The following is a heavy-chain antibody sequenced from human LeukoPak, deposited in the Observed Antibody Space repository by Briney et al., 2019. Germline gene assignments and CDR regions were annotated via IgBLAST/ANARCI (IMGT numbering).Heavy chain of an antibody. V-gene: IGHV4-59*01. CDR2: IFYTGTT. D-gene: IGHD5-18*01. CDR1: GGSISTYY. J-gene: IGHJ3*02. Sequence: SETLSLTCTVSGGSISTYYWTWIRQPPGKGLEWIGFIFYTGTTNYNPSLESRVTISLDTSTNQFSLKLRSVTAADTAVYYCARMEMTAMADHDAFDIWGQGTMVTVSS. CDR3: ARMEMTAMADHDAFDI.